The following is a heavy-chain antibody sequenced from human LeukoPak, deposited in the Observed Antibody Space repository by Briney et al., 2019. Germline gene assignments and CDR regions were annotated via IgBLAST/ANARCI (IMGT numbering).Heavy chain of an antibody. Sequence: SETLSLTCNVSGGSISRYYWSWIRQPPGKGLEWIGYIYNIGSTNYNPFLKSRVTISVDTSKNQFSLKMSYVLAADTAVYYCAGGSPYDYYDSSGPFDYWGQGILVTVSS. V-gene: IGHV4-59*01. CDR2: IYNIGST. J-gene: IGHJ4*02. D-gene: IGHD3-22*01. CDR3: AGGSPYDYYDSSGPFDY. CDR1: GGSISRYY.